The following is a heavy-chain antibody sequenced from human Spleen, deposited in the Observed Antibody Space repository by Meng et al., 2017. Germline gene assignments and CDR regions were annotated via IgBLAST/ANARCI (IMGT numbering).Heavy chain of an antibody. CDR3: ARETRDIVATVYYFDY. CDR2: IYYSGST. V-gene: IGHV4-31*03. J-gene: IGHJ4*02. D-gene: IGHD5-12*01. CDR1: GGSISSGGYY. Sequence: VQLQESGPGLVKPSQTLSLTCTVSGGSISSGGYYWSWIRQHPGKGLEWIGYIYYSGSTYYNPSLKSRVTISVDTSKNQFSLKLSSVTAADTAVYYCARETRDIVATVYYFDYWGQGTLVTVSS.